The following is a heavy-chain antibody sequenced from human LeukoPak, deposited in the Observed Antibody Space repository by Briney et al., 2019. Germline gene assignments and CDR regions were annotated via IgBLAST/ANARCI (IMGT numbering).Heavy chain of an antibody. D-gene: IGHD6-6*01. CDR1: GFTFSDYY. CDR2: ISSSGSTI. J-gene: IGHJ4*02. Sequence: GGSLRLSCAASGFTFSDYYMSWIRQAPGKGLEWVSYISSSGSTIYYADSVKGRFTISRDNAKNSLYLQMNSLRAEDTAVYYCAGIEYSSSSAFGYWGQGTLVTVSS. CDR3: AGIEYSSSSAFGY. V-gene: IGHV3-11*01.